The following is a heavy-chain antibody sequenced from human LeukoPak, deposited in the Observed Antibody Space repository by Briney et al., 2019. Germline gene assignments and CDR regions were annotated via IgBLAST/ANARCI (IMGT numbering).Heavy chain of an antibody. Sequence: GGSLRLSCAASQFTFSSYTMNWVRRAPGKGLEWVSSISTRSDYIYYAESVKGRFTISRDNSKNTLYLQMNSLRAEDTAVYYCAKALSYYYDSSDAFDIWGQGTMVTVSS. CDR2: ISTRSDYI. D-gene: IGHD3-22*01. J-gene: IGHJ3*02. CDR3: AKALSYYYDSSDAFDI. V-gene: IGHV3-21*04. CDR1: QFTFSSYT.